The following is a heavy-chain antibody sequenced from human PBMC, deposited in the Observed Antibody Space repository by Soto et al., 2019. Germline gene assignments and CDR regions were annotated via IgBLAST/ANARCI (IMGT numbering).Heavy chain of an antibody. V-gene: IGHV3-30*18. J-gene: IGHJ5*02. D-gene: IGHD6-13*01. CDR3: AKDVGYSSSWVFDP. CDR1: GFTFSSYG. Sequence: PGGSLRLSCAASGFTFSSYGMHWVRQAPGKGLEWVAVISYDGSNKYYADSVKGRFTISRDNSKNTLYLQMNSLRAEDTAVYYCAKDVGYSSSWVFDPWGQGPLVTVSS. CDR2: ISYDGSNK.